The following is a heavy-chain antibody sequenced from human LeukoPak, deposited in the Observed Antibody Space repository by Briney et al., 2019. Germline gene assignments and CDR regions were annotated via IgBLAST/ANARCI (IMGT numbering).Heavy chain of an antibody. CDR3: AVSLTTGGYYGMDV. J-gene: IGHJ6*02. CDR1: GYTLTELS. Sequence: GASVKVSCKVSGYTLTELSLHWVRQAPGKGLEWMGRFDPEDGETIYAREFQGRVTMTEDTSTDTAYMELSSLRSEDTAVYFCAVSLTTGGYYGMDVWGQGTTVTVSS. CDR2: FDPEDGET. V-gene: IGHV1-24*01. D-gene: IGHD1-1*01.